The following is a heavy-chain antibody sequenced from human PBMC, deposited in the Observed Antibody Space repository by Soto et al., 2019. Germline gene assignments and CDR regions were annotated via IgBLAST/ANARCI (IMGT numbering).Heavy chain of an antibody. D-gene: IGHD1-26*01. CDR3: ARGPPLSSGLRGRRVNWFDP. Sequence: QVQLVQSGAEVKKPGASVKVSCKASGYTFTSYDINWVRQATGQGLEWMGWMNPNSGNTGYAQKFQGRVTMTRNTSISTAYMELSSLRSEDTAVYYCARGPPLSSGLRGRRVNWFDPWGQGTLVTVSS. J-gene: IGHJ5*02. CDR1: GYTFTSYD. CDR2: MNPNSGNT. V-gene: IGHV1-8*01.